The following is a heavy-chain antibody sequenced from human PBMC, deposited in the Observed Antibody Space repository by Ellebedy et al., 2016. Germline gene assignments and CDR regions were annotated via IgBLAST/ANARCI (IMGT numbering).Heavy chain of an antibody. CDR3: ARDVLLWFGELLYKNWFDP. D-gene: IGHD3-10*01. CDR1: GYSISSGYY. V-gene: IGHV4-38-2*02. Sequence: SETLSLXXTVSGYSISSGYYWGWIRQPPGKGLEWIGSIYYSGSTYYNPSLKSRVTISVDTSKNQFSLKLSSVTAADTAVYYCARDVLLWFGELLYKNWFDPWGQGTLVTVSS. CDR2: IYYSGST. J-gene: IGHJ5*02.